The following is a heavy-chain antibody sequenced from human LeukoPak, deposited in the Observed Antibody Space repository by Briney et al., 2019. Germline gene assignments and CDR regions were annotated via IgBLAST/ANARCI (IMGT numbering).Heavy chain of an antibody. D-gene: IGHD5-18*01. CDR2: INHSGST. J-gene: IGHJ5*02. CDR1: GGSFSGYY. CDR3: ARGRYTAMGP. V-gene: IGHV4-34*01. Sequence: PSETLSLTCAVYGGSFSGYYWSWIRQPPGKGLEWIGEINHSGSTNYNPSLKSRVTISVDTSKNQFSLKLSSVTAADTAVYYCARGRYTAMGPWGQGTLVTVSS.